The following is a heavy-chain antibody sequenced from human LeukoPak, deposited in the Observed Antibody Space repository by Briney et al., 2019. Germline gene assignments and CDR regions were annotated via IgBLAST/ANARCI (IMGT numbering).Heavy chain of an antibody. Sequence: GASVKVSCKVSGYTLTELSMHWVRQAPGKGLEWMGGFDPEDGETIYAQKFQGRVTMTEDTSTDTAYMELSSLRSEDTAVYYCATAPLGAAAGIGAFDIWGQGTMVTVSS. J-gene: IGHJ3*02. CDR3: ATAPLGAAAGIGAFDI. CDR2: FDPEDGET. D-gene: IGHD6-13*01. V-gene: IGHV1-24*01. CDR1: GYTLTELS.